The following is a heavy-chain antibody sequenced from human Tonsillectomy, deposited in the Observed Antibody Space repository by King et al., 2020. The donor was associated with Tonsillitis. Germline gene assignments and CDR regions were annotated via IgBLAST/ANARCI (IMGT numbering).Heavy chain of an antibody. CDR3: ATAPGFWDRATFDY. D-gene: IGHD3-10*01. CDR2: IKSRADGGTA. V-gene: IGHV3-15*01. CDR1: GFSFSNAW. Sequence: VQLVESGGGLVKPGGSLRVSCAVSGFSFSNAWMSWVRQAPGKGLEWVGRIKSRADGGTAEYAAFVRGRFTISRDDSKNTLSLQMNSLETEDTAVYYGATAPGFWDRATFDYWGQGTLVTVSS. J-gene: IGHJ4*02.